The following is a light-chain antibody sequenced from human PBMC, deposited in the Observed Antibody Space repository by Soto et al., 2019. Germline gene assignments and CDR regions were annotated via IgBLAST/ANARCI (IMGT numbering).Light chain of an antibody. J-gene: IGKJ1*01. CDR2: DVS. CDR1: QGVSSD. V-gene: IGKV3-15*01. Sequence: EIVMTQSPATLAVSPGERATHSCRASQGVSSDLAWYQQKPGQAPRLLIYDVSTRASDIPARFSGSGSGTEFTLTISSLQSEDFAVYYCQQYTNWPPRTFGQGTKVEIK. CDR3: QQYTNWPPRT.